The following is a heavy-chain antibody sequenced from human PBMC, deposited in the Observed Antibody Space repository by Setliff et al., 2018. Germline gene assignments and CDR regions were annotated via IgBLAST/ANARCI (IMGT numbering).Heavy chain of an antibody. Sequence: PSETLSLTCTVSGGSISSSSYYWGWIRQPPGKGLEWIGSIYHSGSTNYNPSLKSRVTISVDKSKNQFSLKLSSVTAADTAVYYCARETIAARGDFDYWGQGTLVTVSS. V-gene: IGHV4-39*07. CDR3: ARETIAARGDFDY. J-gene: IGHJ4*02. CDR2: IYHSGST. D-gene: IGHD6-6*01. CDR1: GGSISSSSYY.